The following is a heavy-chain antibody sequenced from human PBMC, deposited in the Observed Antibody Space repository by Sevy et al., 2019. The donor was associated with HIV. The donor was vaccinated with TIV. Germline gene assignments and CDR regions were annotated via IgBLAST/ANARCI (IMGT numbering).Heavy chain of an antibody. CDR3: AREFYYDFWTGYGMDV. CDR1: GFTFSNFG. D-gene: IGHD3-3*01. J-gene: IGHJ6*02. Sequence: GESLKISCAASGFTFSNFGMNWVRQAPGKGLEWVSYITSSSSTIYYADSVKGRFTISRDNAKNSLYLQMNSLRAEDTAVYYCAREFYYDFWTGYGMDVWGQGTTVTVSS. V-gene: IGHV3-48*01. CDR2: ITSSSSTI.